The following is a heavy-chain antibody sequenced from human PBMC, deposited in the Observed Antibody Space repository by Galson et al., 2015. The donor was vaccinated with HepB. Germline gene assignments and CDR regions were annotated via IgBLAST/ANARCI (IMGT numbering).Heavy chain of an antibody. CDR1: GYRFTTYW. D-gene: IGHD3-22*01. CDR3: ARQHTYYELDY. J-gene: IGHJ4*02. V-gene: IGHV5-51*01. CDR2: IYPSDSDT. Sequence: QSGAEVKKPGESLKISCKTSGYRFTTYWIAWVRQMPGKGLEWMGFIYPSDSDTRYSPSFQGQVTISADKSISTAYLQWSSLKASDTAMYYCARQHTYYELDYWGQGTLVTASS.